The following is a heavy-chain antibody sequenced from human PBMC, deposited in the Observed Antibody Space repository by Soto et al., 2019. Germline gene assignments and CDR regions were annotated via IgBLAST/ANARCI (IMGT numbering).Heavy chain of an antibody. J-gene: IGHJ4*02. CDR2: ITLSGGTR. CDR1: GFTFSSYA. CDR3: AKGPLGAVAGTERYFDS. D-gene: IGHD6-19*01. V-gene: IGHV3-23*01. Sequence: EVQLLESGGGLVQPGGSLRLSCAPSGFTFSSYAMNWDRQAPGKGLEWVAAITLSGGTRYYTDSVKGRFTISRDNSKNTLYLQMNSLRAEDTAIYYCAKGPLGAVAGTERYFDSWGQGTLATVSS.